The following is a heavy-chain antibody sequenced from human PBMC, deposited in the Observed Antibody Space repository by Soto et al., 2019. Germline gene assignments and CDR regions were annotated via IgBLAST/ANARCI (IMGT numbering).Heavy chain of an antibody. J-gene: IGHJ4*02. CDR2: IYYSGST. Sequence: SETLSLTCAVSGGSLSSSSCWSLVRQPPGKALEWLGEIYYSGSTKYNPSLNSRVTISADQSKNDFSLRLSSVTAADTAVYYCVHHGGDPYYHDFWGQGMLVTVSS. CDR1: GGSLSSSSC. V-gene: IGHV4-4*02. D-gene: IGHD4-17*01. CDR3: VHHGGDPYYHDF.